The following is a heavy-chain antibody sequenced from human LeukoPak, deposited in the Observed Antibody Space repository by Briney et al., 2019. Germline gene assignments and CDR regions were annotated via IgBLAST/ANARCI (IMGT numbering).Heavy chain of an antibody. CDR2: ISGSGGST. CDR3: AKESVDIVVVVAATTGFDY. J-gene: IGHJ4*02. V-gene: IGHV3-23*01. CDR1: GFTFSSYA. D-gene: IGHD2-15*01. Sequence: GGSLRLSCAASGFTFSSYAMSWVRQAPGKGLEWVSAISGSGGSTYYADSVKGRFTISRDNSKNTLYLQMNSLRAEDTAVYYCAKESVDIVVVVAATTGFDYWGQGTLVTVSS.